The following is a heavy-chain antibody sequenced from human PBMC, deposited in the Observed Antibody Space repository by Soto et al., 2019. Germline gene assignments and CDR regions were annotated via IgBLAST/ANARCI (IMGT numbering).Heavy chain of an antibody. Sequence: EVQLVESGGGLVKPGGSLRLSCAASGFTFSNYSMNWVRQAPGKGLEWVSSISSSRSYIYYADSVKGRFTISRDNAKNSLYLPMNSLRAEDTAVYYCARAGTTVDYWGQGTLVTVSS. V-gene: IGHV3-21*01. CDR1: GFTFSNYS. D-gene: IGHD1-7*01. CDR3: ARAGTTVDY. CDR2: ISSSRSYI. J-gene: IGHJ4*02.